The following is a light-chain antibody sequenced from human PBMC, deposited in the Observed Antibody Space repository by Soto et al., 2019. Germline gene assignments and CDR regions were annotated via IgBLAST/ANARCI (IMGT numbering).Light chain of an antibody. Sequence: QSALTQPASVSGSPGQSITISCTGTSSDVGSCNCVSWYQQHPGKAPTLMIYAVNKRPSGVSNRFSGSKSGNTASLTISGLQAEDEADYYCCSSVGSPNWVFGGGTKVTVL. J-gene: IGLJ3*02. CDR3: CSSVGSPNWV. CDR2: AVN. V-gene: IGLV2-23*02. CDR1: SSDVGSCNC.